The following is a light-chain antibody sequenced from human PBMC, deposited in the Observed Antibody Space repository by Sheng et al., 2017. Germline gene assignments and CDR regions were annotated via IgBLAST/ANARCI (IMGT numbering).Light chain of an antibody. V-gene: IGLV1-40*01. CDR2: DNT. J-gene: IGLJ2*01. CDR3: QSYDASLRGV. Sequence: QSVLTQPPSVSGAPGQRVTISCTGSSSNIGAGYDVHWYQQLPGTAPKLLIYDNTNRPSAVPDRFSGSKSGTSASLAITGLQVEDEADYYCQSYDASLRGVFGGGTKVTVL. CDR1: SSNIGAGYD.